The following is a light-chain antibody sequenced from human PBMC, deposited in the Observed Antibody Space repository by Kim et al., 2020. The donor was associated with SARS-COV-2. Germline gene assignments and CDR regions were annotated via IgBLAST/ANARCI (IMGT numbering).Light chain of an antibody. CDR3: LLYYSGARV. Sequence: PGGTVTLTGGSTPGSVTSNHYAFWFQQRPGQAPRTLIYDTNKRQSWTPSRFSGSLRGGEAALTLSGAQPEDEADYYCLLYYSGARVFGGGTQLTVL. CDR1: PGSVTSNHY. V-gene: IGLV7-46*01. J-gene: IGLJ3*02. CDR2: DTN.